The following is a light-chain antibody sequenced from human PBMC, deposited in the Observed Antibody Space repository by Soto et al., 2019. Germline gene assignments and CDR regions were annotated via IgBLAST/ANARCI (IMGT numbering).Light chain of an antibody. CDR3: LQDYDYPRT. CDR2: AAS. CDR1: QGIRDE. Sequence: AIQMTQSPSSLSASVGDRVTITCRASQGIRDELGWYQQKAGKAPNLLISAASSLQSGVPSRFSGRGSGTDFTLTISSLQPEDFATYYCLQDYDYPRTFGQGTKVDIK. J-gene: IGKJ1*01. V-gene: IGKV1-6*01.